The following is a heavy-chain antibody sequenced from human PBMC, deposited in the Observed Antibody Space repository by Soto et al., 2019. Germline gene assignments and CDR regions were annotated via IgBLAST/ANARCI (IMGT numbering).Heavy chain of an antibody. CDR3: ATEMGATQGPFDN. V-gene: IGHV3-23*01. D-gene: IGHD1-26*01. J-gene: IGHJ4*02. CDR1: VFPFGANA. CDR2: LSNTGRRT. Sequence: EVQVLESGGGLVQPGGALRLSCVVSVFPFGANAMSWVRQAPGKGLEWVSGLSNTGRRTSYADSVKGRFNISRDNSENTVYLLMNCLRVEDTAVYYCATEMGATQGPFDNWGQGTLVTVSS.